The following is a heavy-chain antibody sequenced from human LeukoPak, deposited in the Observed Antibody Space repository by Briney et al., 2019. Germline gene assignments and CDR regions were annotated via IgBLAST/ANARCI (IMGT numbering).Heavy chain of an antibody. J-gene: IGHJ3*02. CDR1: GYTFTGYY. Sequence: ASVKVSCTPSGYTFTGYYIQWVRQAPGQGLEWMGWINPQSDGTNYAQKFQGRVTMTRDTSISTAYMELSRLRSDDTAVYYCARLRKTSPFDIWGQGTMVTVSS. CDR3: ARLRKTSPFDI. CDR2: INPQSDGT. V-gene: IGHV1-2*02.